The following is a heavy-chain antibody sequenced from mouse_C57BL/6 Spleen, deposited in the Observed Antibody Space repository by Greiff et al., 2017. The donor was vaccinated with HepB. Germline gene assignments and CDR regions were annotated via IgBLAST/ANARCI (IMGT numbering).Heavy chain of an antibody. D-gene: IGHD1-1*01. J-gene: IGHJ1*03. CDR3: ARPITTVVATDWYFDV. Sequence: QVQLKQSGSELRSPGSSVKLSCKDFDSEVFPIAYMSWVRQKPGHGVEWIGGILPSIGRTIYGEKFEDKATLDADTLSNTAYLELNSLTSEDSAIYYCARPITTVVATDWYFDVWGTGTTVTVSS. CDR2: ILPSIGRT. V-gene: IGHV15-2*01. CDR1: DSEVFPIAY.